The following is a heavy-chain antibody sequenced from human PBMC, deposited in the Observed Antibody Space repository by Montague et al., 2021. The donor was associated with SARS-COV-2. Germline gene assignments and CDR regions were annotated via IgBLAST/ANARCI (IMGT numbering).Heavy chain of an antibody. V-gene: IGHV4-59*08. Sequence: SETLSLTCSVSGGSPSTYYCSWIRQPPGKGLEWIGYIDDSGTTRYNPSLRSRATISLDLSKNQFSLDLNSVTAADTAVYYCARNAYNHYGLDVWGQGTTVTVSS. CDR2: IDDSGTT. J-gene: IGHJ6*02. CDR3: ARNAYNHYGLDV. CDR1: GGSPSTYY.